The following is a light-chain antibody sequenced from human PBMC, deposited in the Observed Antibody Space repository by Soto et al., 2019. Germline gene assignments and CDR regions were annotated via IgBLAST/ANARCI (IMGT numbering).Light chain of an antibody. CDR3: CSYAGSSTIYV. J-gene: IGLJ1*01. Sequence: QSALTQPASVSGSPGQSITISCTGTSSDVGSYNLVSWYQQHPGKAPKLMIYEVSKRPSGVSNRFSGSKSGNTASLTISGLQAEDEADYYCCSYAGSSTIYVFGTGPKVTVL. CDR2: EVS. CDR1: SSDVGSYNL. V-gene: IGLV2-23*02.